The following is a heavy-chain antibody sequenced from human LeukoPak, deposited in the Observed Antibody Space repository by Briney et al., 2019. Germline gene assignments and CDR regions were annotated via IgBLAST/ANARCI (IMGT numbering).Heavy chain of an antibody. J-gene: IGHJ5*02. CDR3: TTGDIVVVVAATSSVLAHL. CDR2: IKSKTDGGTT. V-gene: IGHV3-15*01. D-gene: IGHD2-15*01. CDR1: GFTFSNAW. Sequence: GGSLRLSCAASGFTFSNAWMSWVRQAPGKGLEWVGRIKSKTDGGTTDYAAPVKGRFTISRDDSKNTLYLLMNSLKTEDTAVYYCTTGDIVVVVAATSSVLAHLWGQGTLVTVSS.